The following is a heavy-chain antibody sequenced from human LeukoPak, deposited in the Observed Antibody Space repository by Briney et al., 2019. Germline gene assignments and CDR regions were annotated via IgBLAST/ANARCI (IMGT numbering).Heavy chain of an antibody. CDR3: ARLGNWYTDNWFDP. J-gene: IGHJ5*02. V-gene: IGHV5-51*01. D-gene: IGHD6-13*01. Sequence: GESLKISCKGSGYSFTTYWIGWVRQVPGKGLEWMGIIYPGDSDTRYSPSFQGQVTISADKSINTAYLQWSSLKASDTAMYYCARLGNWYTDNWFDPWGQGTLVTVSS. CDR1: GYSFTTYW. CDR2: IYPGDSDT.